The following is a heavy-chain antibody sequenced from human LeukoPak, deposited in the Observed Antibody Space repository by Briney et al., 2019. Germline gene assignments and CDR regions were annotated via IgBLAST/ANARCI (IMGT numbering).Heavy chain of an antibody. CDR2: IWYDGSNK. V-gene: IGHV3-33*01. CDR1: GFTFSSYG. D-gene: IGHD6-13*01. J-gene: IGHJ4*02. Sequence: GGSLRLSCAASGFTFSSYGMHWVRQAPGKGLEWVAVIWYDGSNKYYADSVKGRFTISRDNSKNTLYLQMNSLRAEDTAVYYCAREQLGMQYFDYWGQGTLVTVSS. CDR3: AREQLGMQYFDY.